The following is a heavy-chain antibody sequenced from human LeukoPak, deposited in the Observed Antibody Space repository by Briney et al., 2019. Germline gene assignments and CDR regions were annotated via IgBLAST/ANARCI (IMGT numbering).Heavy chain of an antibody. J-gene: IGHJ4*02. CDR1: GGTFSSYA. CDR3: AREACGGDCSFDY. V-gene: IGHV1-69*04. D-gene: IGHD2-21*02. CDR2: IIPILGIA. Sequence: SVKVSCKASGGTFSSYAISWVRQAPGQWLEWMGRIIPILGIANYAQKFQGRVTITADKSTSTAYMELSSLRSEDTAVYYCAREACGGDCSFDYWGQGTLVTVSS.